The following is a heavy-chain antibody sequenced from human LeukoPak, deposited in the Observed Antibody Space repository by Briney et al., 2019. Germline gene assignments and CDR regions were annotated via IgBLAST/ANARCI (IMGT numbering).Heavy chain of an antibody. D-gene: IGHD2-2*01. Sequence: VGCLRLPCVASGFSFSKAWMSWVRQAPGKGLEWVGRILGKADGGTTDYAAPVKGRFTISRDDSENTVYLQMNSLKTEDTAVYYCTILGYCGSTSCPSHYPWGRGTLVTVSS. CDR3: TILGYCGSTSCPSHYP. CDR1: GFSFSKAW. J-gene: IGHJ5*02. V-gene: IGHV3-15*01. CDR2: ILGKADGGTT.